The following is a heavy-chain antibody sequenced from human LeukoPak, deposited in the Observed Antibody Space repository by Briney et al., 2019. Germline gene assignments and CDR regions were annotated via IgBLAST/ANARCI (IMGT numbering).Heavy chain of an antibody. CDR3: ASVCQRWLQLLGY. CDR1: GYTFTSYD. J-gene: IGHJ4*02. Sequence: GASVKVSCKASGYTFTSYDINWVRQATGQGLEWMGWMNPNSGNTGYAQKFQGRVTMTRNTCISTAYMELSSLRSEDTAVYYCASVCQRWLQLLGYWGQGTLVTVSS. CDR2: MNPNSGNT. D-gene: IGHD5-24*01. V-gene: IGHV1-8*01.